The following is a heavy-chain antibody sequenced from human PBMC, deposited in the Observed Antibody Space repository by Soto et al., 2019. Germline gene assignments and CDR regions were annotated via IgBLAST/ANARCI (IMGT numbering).Heavy chain of an antibody. V-gene: IGHV3-33*01. CDR3: ASGWDYDFWSGYPTDYYYYGMYV. CDR1: GFTLSSYD. Sequence: GGSLRLSCAASGFTLSSYDMHWVRQAPGNGLEWVAVIWYDGSNKYYAESVTGRFTISRDNSKNMLYLQMNSLRAEDTAVYYCASGWDYDFWSGYPTDYYYYGMYVCGQGPRVTVSS. D-gene: IGHD3-3*01. CDR2: IWYDGSNK. J-gene: IGHJ6*02.